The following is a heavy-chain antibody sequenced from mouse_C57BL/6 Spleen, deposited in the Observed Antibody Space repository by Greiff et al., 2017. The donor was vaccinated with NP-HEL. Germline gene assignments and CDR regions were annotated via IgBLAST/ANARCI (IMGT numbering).Heavy chain of an antibody. CDR3: ARRGFYYGYDDYAMDY. V-gene: IGHV1-82*01. CDR2: IYPGDGDT. Sequence: VQLQQSGPELVKPGASVKISCKASGYAFSSSWMNWVKQRPGKGLEWIGRIYPGDGDTNYNGKFKGKATLTADKSSSTAYMQLSSLTSEDSAVYFCARRGFYYGYDDYAMDYWGQGTSVTVSS. CDR1: GYAFSSSW. J-gene: IGHJ4*01. D-gene: IGHD2-2*01.